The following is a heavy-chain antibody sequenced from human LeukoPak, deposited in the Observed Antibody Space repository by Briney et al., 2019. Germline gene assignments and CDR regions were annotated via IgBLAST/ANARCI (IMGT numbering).Heavy chain of an antibody. Sequence: SETLSLTCTVSGGSISSSSYYWGWIRQPPGKGLEWIGEINHSGSTNYNPSLKSRVTISVDTSKNQFSLKLSPVTAADTAVYYCARFIGYCSSTSCYTFDYWGQGTLVTVSS. CDR3: ARFIGYCSSTSCYTFDY. J-gene: IGHJ4*02. CDR1: GGSISSSSYY. CDR2: INHSGST. V-gene: IGHV4-39*07. D-gene: IGHD2-2*02.